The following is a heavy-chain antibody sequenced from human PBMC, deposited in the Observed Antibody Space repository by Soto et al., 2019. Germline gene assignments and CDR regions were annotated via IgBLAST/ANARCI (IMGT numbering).Heavy chain of an antibody. CDR1: GYTFTSYY. J-gene: IGHJ6*01. CDR2: INPSGGST. Sequence: ASVKVSCKSSGYTFTSYYIHWLRQAPGQGLEWMGIINPSGGSTSYAQKFQGRVTMTRDTSTSTVYMELSSLRSEDTAVYYCSRDPPAQRGVETGSGLYYYYGMDVW. CDR3: SRDPPAQRGVETGSGLYYYYGMDV. D-gene: IGHD3-10*01. V-gene: IGHV1-46*01.